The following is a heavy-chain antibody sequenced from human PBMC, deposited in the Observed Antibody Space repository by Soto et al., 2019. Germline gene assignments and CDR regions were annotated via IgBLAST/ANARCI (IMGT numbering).Heavy chain of an antibody. Sequence: QVTLKESGPVLVKPTETLTLTCTVSGFALSDARMGASWIRQPPGKALEWLAHIFSNDAKFYSTSLKSRLTISRDTSKSQVVLTMTNMDPVDTATYYCARILEIAMVRGPWGQGTRVTVSS. J-gene: IGHJ5*02. CDR3: ARILEIAMVRGP. CDR2: IFSNDAK. CDR1: GFALSDARMG. D-gene: IGHD3-10*01. V-gene: IGHV2-26*01.